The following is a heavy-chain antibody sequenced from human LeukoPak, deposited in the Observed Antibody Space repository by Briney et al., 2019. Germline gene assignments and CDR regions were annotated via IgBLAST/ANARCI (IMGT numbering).Heavy chain of an antibody. V-gene: IGHV3-23*01. Sequence: GGSLRLSCAASGFALSNYPMGWVRQAPGKGLEWVSIISVSGVSTYYADPVKGRFTISRDDSKSTLFMQMSSLRAEDTAVYYCAKLATMITWKFDLWGRGTLVTVSS. CDR1: GFALSNYP. J-gene: IGHJ2*01. CDR2: ISVSGVST. CDR3: AKLATMITWKFDL. D-gene: IGHD3-22*01.